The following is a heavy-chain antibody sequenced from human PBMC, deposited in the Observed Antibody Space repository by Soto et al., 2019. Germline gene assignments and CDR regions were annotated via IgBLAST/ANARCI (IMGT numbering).Heavy chain of an antibody. CDR3: AKVQAPPSSIATRVDYYYYYGMDV. CDR1: GFTFSSYG. D-gene: IGHD6-6*01. Sequence: GGSLRLSCAASGFTFSSYGMHWVRQAPGKGLEWVAVISYDGSNKYYADSVKGRFTISRDNSKNTLYLQMNSLRAEDTAVYYCAKVQAPPSSIATRVDYYYYYGMDVWGQGTTVTVSS. V-gene: IGHV3-30*18. CDR2: ISYDGSNK. J-gene: IGHJ6*02.